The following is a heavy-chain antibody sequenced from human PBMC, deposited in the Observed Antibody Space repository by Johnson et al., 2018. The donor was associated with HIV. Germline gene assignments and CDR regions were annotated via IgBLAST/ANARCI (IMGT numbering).Heavy chain of an antibody. V-gene: IGHV3-9*01. CDR3: AKDMSGYDDAFDI. CDR2: ISWNSGII. Sequence: VQLVESGGALVQPGRSLRLTCAASGFTFDDYAMYWVRQAPGKGLEWVSGISWNSGIIGYADSVKGRFTISRDNAKNSLYLQMNRLRGEDTALDYCAKDMSGYDDAFDIWGQGTMVTVSS. D-gene: IGHD5-12*01. J-gene: IGHJ3*02. CDR1: GFTFDDYA.